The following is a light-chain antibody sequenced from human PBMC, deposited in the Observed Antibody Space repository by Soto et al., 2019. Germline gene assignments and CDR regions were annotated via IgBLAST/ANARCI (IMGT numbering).Light chain of an antibody. Sequence: QSVLTQPPSVSGAPGQRVTISCTGSSSNIGPTYDVHWYQQLPGTAPKLLIYANTNRPSGVPDRFSGSKSGTSASLAITGLQAEDEADYFCQSYDMSLNNHVFGTGTKLTVL. CDR2: ANT. V-gene: IGLV1-40*01. CDR3: QSYDMSLNNHV. CDR1: SSNIGPTYD. J-gene: IGLJ1*01.